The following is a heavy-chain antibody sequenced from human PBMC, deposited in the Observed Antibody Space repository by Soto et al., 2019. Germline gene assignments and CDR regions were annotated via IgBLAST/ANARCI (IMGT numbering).Heavy chain of an antibody. CDR3: AREYSSSSSFDY. CDR2: IYYSGST. CDR1: GGSVSSGRYD. Sequence: SETLSLSCTASGGSVSSGRYDWSWIRQPPGKGLEWIGYIYYSGSTNYNPSLKSRVTISVDTSKNQFSLKLSSVTAADTAVYYCAREYSSSSSFDYWGQGTLVTVSS. V-gene: IGHV4-61*01. D-gene: IGHD6-6*01. J-gene: IGHJ4*02.